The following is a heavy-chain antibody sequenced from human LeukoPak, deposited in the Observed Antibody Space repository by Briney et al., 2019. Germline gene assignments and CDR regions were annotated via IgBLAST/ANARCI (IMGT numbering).Heavy chain of an antibody. V-gene: IGHV4-59*08. Sequence: SETLSLTCTVSGSSISSYYWSWIRQPPGKGLEWIGYIYYSGSTNYNPSLKSRVTISVDTSKNQFSLELSSVTAADTAVYYCARHADYYDSSGYYYWGQGTLVTVSS. CDR1: GSSISSYY. CDR2: IYYSGST. J-gene: IGHJ4*02. D-gene: IGHD3-22*01. CDR3: ARHADYYDSSGYYY.